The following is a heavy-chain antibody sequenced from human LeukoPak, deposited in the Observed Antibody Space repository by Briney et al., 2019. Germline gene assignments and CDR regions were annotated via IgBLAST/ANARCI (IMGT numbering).Heavy chain of an antibody. V-gene: IGHV1-69*13. CDR1: GGTFSSYA. CDR3: ARDGTDDYKGY. CDR2: IIPIFGTA. D-gene: IGHD5-24*01. J-gene: IGHJ4*02. Sequence: ASVKVSCKASGGTFSSYAISWVRQAPGQGLEWMGGIIPIFGTANYAQKFQGRVTITADESTSTAYMELSSLRFEDTAVYYCARDGTDDYKGYWGQGTLVTVSS.